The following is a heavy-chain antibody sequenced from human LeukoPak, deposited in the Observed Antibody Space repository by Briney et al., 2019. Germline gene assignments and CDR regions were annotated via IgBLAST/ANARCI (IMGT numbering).Heavy chain of an antibody. D-gene: IGHD6-13*01. J-gene: IGHJ4*02. V-gene: IGHV3-23*01. CDR3: AKDLMGLQLEGETGY. Sequence: GGSLRLSCAASGFTFSSYAMSWVRQAPGKGLEWVSAISGSGGSTYYADSVKGRFTISRDNSKNTLYLQMNSLRAEDTAVYYCAKDLMGLQLEGETGYWGQGTLVTVSS. CDR1: GFTFSSYA. CDR2: ISGSGGST.